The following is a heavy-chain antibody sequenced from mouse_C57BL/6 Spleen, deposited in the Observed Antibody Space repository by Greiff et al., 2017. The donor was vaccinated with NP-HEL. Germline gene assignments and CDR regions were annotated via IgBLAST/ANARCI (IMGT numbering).Heavy chain of an antibody. CDR1: GFTFSSYT. V-gene: IGHV5-9*01. J-gene: IGHJ2*01. CDR3: ARPDGYYFDY. Sequence: EVQGVESGGGLVKPGGSLKLSCAASGFTFSSYTMSWVRQTPEKRLEWVATISGGGGNTYYPDSVKGRFTISRDNAKNTLYLQMSSLRSEDTALYYCARPDGYYFDYWGQGTTLTVSS. CDR2: ISGGGGNT. D-gene: IGHD2-3*01.